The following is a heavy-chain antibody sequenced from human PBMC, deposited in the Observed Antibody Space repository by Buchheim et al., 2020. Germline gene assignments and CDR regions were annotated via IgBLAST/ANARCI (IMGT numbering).Heavy chain of an antibody. CDR2: IKADGGEK. CDR1: GFTFSNYV. J-gene: IGHJ6*01. Sequence: LLVASGGGLVQPGGSLRLSCAASGFTFSNYVMSWVRQAPGKGLEWVANIKADGGEKNYVDSVKGRFTISSDNAKNSLYLQMNSRRADDTAVYYCASSDSSGWSYYYFYTMDGGGKGP. CDR3: ASSDSSGWSYYYFYTMDG. V-gene: IGHV3-7*01. D-gene: IGHD3-22*01.